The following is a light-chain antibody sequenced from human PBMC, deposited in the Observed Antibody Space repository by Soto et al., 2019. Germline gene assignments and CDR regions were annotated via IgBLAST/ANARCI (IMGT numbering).Light chain of an antibody. CDR1: SGSITNNY. J-gene: IGLJ2*01. Sequence: NFMLTQPHSVSESPGKTVTISCTRSSGSITNNYVQWYQQRPGSAPTTVIYENKLRPSGGPGRFSDSTDASSNSASLTISGLQTEEEAEYYCQSYDADFVIFGGGTKVTVL. CDR2: ENK. CDR3: QSYDADFVI. V-gene: IGLV6-57*04.